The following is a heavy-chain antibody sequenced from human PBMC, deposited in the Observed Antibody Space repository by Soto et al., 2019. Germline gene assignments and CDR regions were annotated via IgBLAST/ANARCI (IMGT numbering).Heavy chain of an antibody. D-gene: IGHD5-12*01. CDR1: GFTFDDYA. J-gene: IGHJ4*02. Sequence: EVQLVESGGGLVQPGRSLRLSCAASGFTFDDYAMHWVRQPPGKGLEWVSGISWNGGSIGYADSVKGRFTISRDNAKNSLYLRMNSLRAEDTALYYCAKDAPTRATRGRYFDYWGQGTLVTVSS. CDR3: AKDAPTRATRGRYFDY. V-gene: IGHV3-9*01. CDR2: ISWNGGSI.